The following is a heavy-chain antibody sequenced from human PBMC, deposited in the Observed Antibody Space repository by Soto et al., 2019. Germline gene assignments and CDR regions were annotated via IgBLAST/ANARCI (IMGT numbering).Heavy chain of an antibody. CDR2: INAGNGNT. Sequence: ASVKVSCKASGYTFTSYAMHWVRQAPGQRLEWMGWINAGNGNTKYSQKFQGRVTITRDTSASTAYMELSSLRSEDTAVYYCARDVGGEFSTVTTFVAWFDPWGQGTLVTVSS. D-gene: IGHD4-17*01. CDR3: ARDVGGEFSTVTTFVAWFDP. CDR1: GYTFTSYA. J-gene: IGHJ5*02. V-gene: IGHV1-3*01.